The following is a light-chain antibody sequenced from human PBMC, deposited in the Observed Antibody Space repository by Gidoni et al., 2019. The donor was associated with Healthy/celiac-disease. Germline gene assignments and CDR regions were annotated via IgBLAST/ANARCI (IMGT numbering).Light chain of an antibody. J-gene: IGKJ1*01. CDR2: QAS. CDR1: QSVSSW. CDR3: QQYKSYSTWT. Sequence: DIQMTQSPSTLSASVGDRVTITCRASQSVSSWLAWYQHKPGEAPKLLIYQASNLQSGVPSRFSGSGSGTEFTLTISSLQPDDFATYYCQQYKSYSTWTFGQGTKVEIK. V-gene: IGKV1-5*03.